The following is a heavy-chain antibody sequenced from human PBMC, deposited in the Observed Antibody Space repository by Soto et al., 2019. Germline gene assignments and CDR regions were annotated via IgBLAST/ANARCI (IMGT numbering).Heavy chain of an antibody. CDR2: ISGSGGST. J-gene: IGHJ2*01. Sequence: EVPLLESGGGLVQPGGSLRLSCAASGFTFSSYAMSWVRQAPGKGLEWVSAISGSGGSTYYADSVKGRFTISRDNSKNTLSLPMNGLRAEDPAVYYCAKDQSDLHWYFDLWGRGTLVTVSS. V-gene: IGHV3-23*01. CDR1: GFTFSSYA. CDR3: AKDQSDLHWYFDL.